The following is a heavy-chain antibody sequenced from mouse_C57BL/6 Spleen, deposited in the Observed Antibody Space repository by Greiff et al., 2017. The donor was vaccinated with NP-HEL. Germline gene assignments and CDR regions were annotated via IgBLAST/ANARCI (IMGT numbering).Heavy chain of an antibody. Sequence: VQLQQSGPELVKPGASVKISCKASGYTFTDYYMNWVKQSHGKSLEWIGDINPNNGGTSYNQKFKGKATLTVDKSSSTAYMELRSLTSEDSAVYYCARRGNLLLRSFAYWGQGTLVTVSA. D-gene: IGHD1-1*01. CDR2: INPNNGGT. V-gene: IGHV1-26*01. J-gene: IGHJ3*01. CDR3: ARRGNLLLRSFAY. CDR1: GYTFTDYY.